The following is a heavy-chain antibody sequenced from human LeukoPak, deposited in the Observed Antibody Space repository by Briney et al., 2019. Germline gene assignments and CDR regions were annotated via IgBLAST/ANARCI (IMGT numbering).Heavy chain of an antibody. CDR3: ARVLSGSWDWFDP. V-gene: IGHV3-74*01. J-gene: IGHJ5*02. D-gene: IGHD3-22*01. CDR1: GFTFSSYW. Sequence: GGSLRLSCAASGFTFSSYWMHWARQAPGKGLVWVSRINTDGSRITYADSVKGRFTISRDNAMNTVYLQMNSLRAEDTAVYYCARVLSGSWDWFDPWGQGTLVTVSS. CDR2: INTDGSRI.